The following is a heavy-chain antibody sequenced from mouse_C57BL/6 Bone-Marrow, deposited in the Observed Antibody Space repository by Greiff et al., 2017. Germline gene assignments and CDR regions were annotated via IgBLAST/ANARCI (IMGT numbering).Heavy chain of an antibody. CDR1: GYTFTTYP. J-gene: IGHJ2*01. CDR2: FHPYNDDT. CDR3: ARGGEYEGYNWDD. Sequence: QVQLQQSGAELVKPGASVKMSCKASGYTFTTYPIEWMKQNHGKSLEWIGNFHPYNDDTKYNEKFKGKATLTVEKSSSTVFLELRRVTSDDCAVYSCARGGEYEGYNWDDRGQGTALTVSS. V-gene: IGHV1-47*01. D-gene: IGHD2-13*01.